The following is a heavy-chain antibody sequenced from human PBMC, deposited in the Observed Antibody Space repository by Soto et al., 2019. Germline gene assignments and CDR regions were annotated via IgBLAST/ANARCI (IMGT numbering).Heavy chain of an antibody. J-gene: IGHJ4*02. CDR2: IYHSGNT. CDR1: GGSISSGGYS. V-gene: IGHV4-30-2*01. Sequence: QLQLQESGSGLVKPSQTLSLTCAVSGGSISSGGYSWSWMRQPPGKGLEWIGYIYHSGNTYYNPSLKSRVTISVDRSKNQFSLKLSSVTAADTAVYYCARAGGLGAVAADYWGQGTLVTVSS. D-gene: IGHD6-19*01. CDR3: ARAGGLGAVAADY.